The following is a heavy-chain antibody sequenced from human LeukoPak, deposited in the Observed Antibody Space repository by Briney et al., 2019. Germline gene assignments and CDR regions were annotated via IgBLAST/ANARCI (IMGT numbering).Heavy chain of an antibody. V-gene: IGHV3-21*01. CDR2: ISDSSSD. CDR3: AREVVRYSGYDSYMDV. Sequence: GGSLRLSCAASGFTFSSYSLNWVRQAPGKGLEWVSSISDSSSDYADSVKGRFTISRDNAKNSLSLQMNSLRAEDTAVYYCAREVVRYSGYDSYMDVWGKGTTVTVSS. D-gene: IGHD5-12*01. CDR1: GFTFSSYS. J-gene: IGHJ6*03.